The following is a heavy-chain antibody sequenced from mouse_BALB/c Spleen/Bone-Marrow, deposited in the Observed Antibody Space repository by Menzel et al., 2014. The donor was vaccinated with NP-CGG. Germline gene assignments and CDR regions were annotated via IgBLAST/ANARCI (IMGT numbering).Heavy chain of an antibody. Sequence: EVKLMESGGGLVQPGGFLRLSCATSGFTFTDHYVSWVRQPPGKALEWLGFIRNKANGYTTEYSASVKGRFTISRDNSQSIVYLQMNTLRAEDSATYYCARDYSHYFDYWGQGTTLTVSS. J-gene: IGHJ2*01. V-gene: IGHV7-3*02. D-gene: IGHD2-1*01. CDR1: GFTFTDHY. CDR2: IRNKANGYTT. CDR3: ARDYSHYFDY.